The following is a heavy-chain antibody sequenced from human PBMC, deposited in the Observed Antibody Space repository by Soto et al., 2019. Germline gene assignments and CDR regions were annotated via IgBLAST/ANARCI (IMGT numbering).Heavy chain of an antibody. D-gene: IGHD3-22*01. Sequence: SETLSLTCAVSDYSISSGYYWGWIRQPPGKGLEWIGSFHHSGSTYYNPSLKSRVTISPDTSKNQFSLNLSSVTAADTAVYYCARAPYYYDSSGYYFGHFDCWGQGTLVTVPQ. CDR3: ARAPYYYDSSGYYFGHFDC. CDR1: DYSISSGYY. V-gene: IGHV4-38-2*01. CDR2: FHHSGST. J-gene: IGHJ4*02.